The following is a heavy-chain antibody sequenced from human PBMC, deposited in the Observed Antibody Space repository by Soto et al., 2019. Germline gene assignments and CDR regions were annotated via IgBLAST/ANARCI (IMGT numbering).Heavy chain of an antibody. CDR2: ISDSGGTT. CDR3: ARDGLYYDILTGYYNYYYYYGMDV. Sequence: PGGSLRLSCAASGFTFNTYAMSWVRQAPGKGLEWVSSISDSGGTTYYADSVKGRFTISRDNSKNTLYLQMNSLRAEDTAVYYCARDGLYYDILTGYYNYYYYYGMDVWGQGTTVTVSS. D-gene: IGHD3-9*01. CDR1: GFTFNTYA. V-gene: IGHV3-23*01. J-gene: IGHJ6*02.